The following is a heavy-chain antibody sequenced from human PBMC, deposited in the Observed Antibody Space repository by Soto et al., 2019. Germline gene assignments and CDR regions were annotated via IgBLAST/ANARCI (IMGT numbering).Heavy chain of an antibody. CDR3: AWGTDAYKNGF. J-gene: IGHJ4*02. V-gene: IGHV4-31*03. Sequence: SETLSLTCSVSGGSINSGGSHWTWILQHPEKGLEWIGFIHFCNGPTSSTSYNPSLQSRVVISVDNSKNHVSLNLNSVTVADTAVYFCAWGTDAYKNGFWGLGTLVTVSS. CDR2: IHFCNGPTSST. D-gene: IGHD2-8*01. CDR1: GGSINSGGSH.